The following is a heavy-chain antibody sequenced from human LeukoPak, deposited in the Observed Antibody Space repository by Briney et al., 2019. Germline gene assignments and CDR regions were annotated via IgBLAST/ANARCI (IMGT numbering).Heavy chain of an antibody. D-gene: IGHD3-3*01. CDR3: ARHLGGSGSTDAFDI. Sequence: SGTLSLTCTVSGGSISSTIYYCAWIRQPPGKGLEWIGSIYYGGHNYYNPSLKSRVTTSVDTSKNQFSLKLSSVTAADTAVYYCARHLGGSGSTDAFDIWGQGTVVTVS. CDR1: GGSISSTIYY. V-gene: IGHV4-39*01. CDR2: IYYGGHN. J-gene: IGHJ3*02.